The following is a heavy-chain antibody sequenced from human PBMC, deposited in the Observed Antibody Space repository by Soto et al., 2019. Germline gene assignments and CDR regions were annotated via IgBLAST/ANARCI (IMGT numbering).Heavy chain of an antibody. D-gene: IGHD2-2*01. V-gene: IGHV3-7*02. CDR3: ARPGPCISTICHIDY. J-gene: IGHJ4*02. Sequence: PGGSLRLSCAGSGFIFSRYWMGWVRQTPGKGLEKVANMNQDGSNKYYADSVKSRFTISRDNSKNTLYLQMNSLRAEDTAVYYCARPGPCISTICHIDYWGQGTLVTVSS. CDR1: GFIFSRYW. CDR2: MNQDGSNK.